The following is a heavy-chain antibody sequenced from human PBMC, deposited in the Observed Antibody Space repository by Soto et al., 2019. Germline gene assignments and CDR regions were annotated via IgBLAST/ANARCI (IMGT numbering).Heavy chain of an antibody. V-gene: IGHV3-48*02. CDR1: GFTFSSYS. J-gene: IGHJ6*02. CDR2: ISSSSSTI. Sequence: PGGSLRLSCAASGFTFSSYSMNWVRQAPGKGLEWVSYISSSSSTIYYADSVKGRFTISRDNAKNSLYLQMNSLRDEDTAVYYCARDQLWTPSLYYYYYGMDVWGQGTTLTVSS. CDR3: ARDQLWTPSLYYYYYGMDV. D-gene: IGHD5-18*01.